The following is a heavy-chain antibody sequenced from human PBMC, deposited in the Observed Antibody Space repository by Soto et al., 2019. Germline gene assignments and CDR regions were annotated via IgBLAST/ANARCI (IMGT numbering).Heavy chain of an antibody. D-gene: IGHD3-22*01. V-gene: IGHV1-18*04. J-gene: IGHJ3*02. CDR1: VYTFTSYG. Sequence: ASVKVSCKSSVYTFTSYGVSWVRQAPGQGLEWMGWISAYNGNTNYAQKLQGRVTMTTDTSTSTAYMELRSLRSDDTAVYYCARDRGYYDSSGFGAFDIWGQGTMVTVSS. CDR2: ISAYNGNT. CDR3: ARDRGYYDSSGFGAFDI.